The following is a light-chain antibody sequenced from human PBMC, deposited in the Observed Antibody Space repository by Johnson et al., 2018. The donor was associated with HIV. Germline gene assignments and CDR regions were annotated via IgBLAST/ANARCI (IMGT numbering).Light chain of an antibody. V-gene: IGLV1-51*01. CDR1: SSNIGNNY. J-gene: IGLJ1*01. CDR3: ETWDSSLSGYYV. CDR2: DNN. Sequence: QPVLTQPPSVSAAPGQKVTISCYGSSSNIGNNYVSWYQQLPGTAPKLLIYDNNKRPSGIPDRFSGSKSGTSATLGITGLQTGDEADYYCETWDSSLSGYYVFGTGTKLTVL.